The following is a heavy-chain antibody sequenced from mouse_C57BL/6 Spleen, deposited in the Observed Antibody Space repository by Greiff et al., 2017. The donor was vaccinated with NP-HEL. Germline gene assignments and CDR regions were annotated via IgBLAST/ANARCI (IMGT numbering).Heavy chain of an antibody. J-gene: IGHJ2*01. CDR1: GYAFSSSW. Sequence: QVQLQQSGPELVKPGASVKISCKASGYAFSSSWMNWVKQRPGKGLEWIGRIYPGDGDTNYNGKFKGKATLTADKSSSTAYMQLSSLTSEDSAVYFCAHYYGSSYDYFDYWGQGTTLTVSS. CDR2: IYPGDGDT. V-gene: IGHV1-82*01. D-gene: IGHD1-1*01. CDR3: AHYYGSSYDYFDY.